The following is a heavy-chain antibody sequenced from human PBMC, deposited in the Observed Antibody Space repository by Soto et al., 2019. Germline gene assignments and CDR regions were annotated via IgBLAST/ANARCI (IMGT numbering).Heavy chain of an antibody. Sequence: ASVKVSCKASGYTFTIYYMHCVLQSPLQWLDWMGIINPSGGSTSYAQKFQGRVTMTRDTSTSTVYMELSSLRSEDTAVYYCARAFRRGYCSSTSCSRFDPWGQGTLVTVSS. CDR3: ARAFRRGYCSSTSCSRFDP. CDR1: GYTFTIYY. J-gene: IGHJ5*02. CDR2: INPSGGST. V-gene: IGHV1-46*01. D-gene: IGHD2-2*01.